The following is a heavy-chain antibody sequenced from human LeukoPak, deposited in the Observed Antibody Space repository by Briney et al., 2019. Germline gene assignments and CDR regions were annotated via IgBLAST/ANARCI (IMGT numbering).Heavy chain of an antibody. CDR3: ARQGRDILTGYPYHFDY. Sequence: SETLSLTCTVSGGSISSYYWSWIRQPPGKGLEWIGYIYTCGSTNYNPSLKSRVTISVDTSKNQFSLKLSSVTAADTAVYYCARQGRDILTGYPYHFDYWGQGTLVTVSS. CDR2: IYTCGST. CDR1: GGSISSYY. J-gene: IGHJ4*02. D-gene: IGHD3-9*01. V-gene: IGHV4-4*09.